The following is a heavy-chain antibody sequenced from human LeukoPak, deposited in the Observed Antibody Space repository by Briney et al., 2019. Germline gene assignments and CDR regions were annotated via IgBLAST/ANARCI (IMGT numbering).Heavy chain of an antibody. D-gene: IGHD5-24*01. Sequence: SVKVSCKASGGTFSSYAISWVRQAPGQGLEWMGGIIPIFGTANYAQKFQGRVTITRNTSISTAYMELSSLRSEDTAVYYCARVARDAIWGQGTMVTVSS. V-gene: IGHV1-69*05. CDR3: ARVARDAI. CDR1: GGTFSSYA. CDR2: IIPIFGTA. J-gene: IGHJ3*02.